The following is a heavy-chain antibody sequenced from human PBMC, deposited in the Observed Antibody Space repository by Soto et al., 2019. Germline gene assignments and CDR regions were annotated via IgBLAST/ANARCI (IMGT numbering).Heavy chain of an antibody. D-gene: IGHD3-22*01. CDR3: AVSSGYYYYYGMDV. CDR2: IDPSDSYT. Sequence: PGQSRKISCKGSEYSFTSYWISWVRQMPGKGLEWMGRIDPSDSYTTYSPSFQGHVTISADKSISTAYLQWSSLKASDTAMYYCAVSSGYYYYYGMDVWGQGTTVTVSS. V-gene: IGHV5-10-1*01. J-gene: IGHJ6*02. CDR1: EYSFTSYW.